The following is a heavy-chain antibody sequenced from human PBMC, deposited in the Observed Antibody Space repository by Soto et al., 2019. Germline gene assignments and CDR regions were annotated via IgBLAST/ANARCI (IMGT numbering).Heavy chain of an antibody. J-gene: IGHJ4*02. V-gene: IGHV3-15*01. CDR3: TSLDSDYGKFDY. CDR1: GFTFSNAW. CDR2: IRSKTDGGTT. Sequence: GGSLRLSCVASGFTFSNAWMNWVRQAPGKGLEWVGRIRSKTDGGTTDYAAPVKDRFTISRDDSESTLHLQMNSLKTQDTAVYYCTSLDSDYGKFDYWGQGTLVTVSS. D-gene: IGHD4-17*01.